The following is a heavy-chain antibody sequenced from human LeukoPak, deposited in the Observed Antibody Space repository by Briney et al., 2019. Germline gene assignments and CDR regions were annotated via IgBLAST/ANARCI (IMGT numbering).Heavy chain of an antibody. Sequence: SETLSLTCTVSGGSISSSSYYWGWIRQPPGKGLEWIGSIYYSGSTYYNPSLKSRVTISVDTSKNQFSLELSSVTAADTAVYYCARGYCSSTSCSPSNWFDPWGQGTLVTVSS. CDR2: IYYSGST. CDR1: GGSISSSSYY. D-gene: IGHD2-2*01. CDR3: ARGYCSSTSCSPSNWFDP. V-gene: IGHV4-39*01. J-gene: IGHJ5*02.